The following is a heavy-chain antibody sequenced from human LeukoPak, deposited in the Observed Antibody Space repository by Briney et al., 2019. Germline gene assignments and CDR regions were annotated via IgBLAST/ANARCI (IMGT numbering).Heavy chain of an antibody. D-gene: IGHD4-17*01. CDR3: ASGITGDYRFFDY. Sequence: SETLSLTCAVYGGSFSGYYWSWIRQPPGKGLERIGEINHSGSTNYNPSLKSRVTISVDTSKNQFSLKLSSVTAADTAVYYCASGITGDYRFFDYWGQGTLVTVSS. J-gene: IGHJ4*02. CDR2: INHSGST. CDR1: GGSFSGYY. V-gene: IGHV4-34*01.